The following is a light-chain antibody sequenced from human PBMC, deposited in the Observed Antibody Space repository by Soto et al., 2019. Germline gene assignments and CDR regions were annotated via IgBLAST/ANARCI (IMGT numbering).Light chain of an antibody. J-gene: IGLJ3*02. CDR3: SSYTGGSSLV. CDR2: EVN. Sequence: QSALTQPASVSGSPGQSITTSCTETTGAVGNYNSVSWYQQHPGKAPKLVIYEVNIRPSGVSNRFSGSKSGNTASLTISGLQAEDEADYYCSSYTGGSSLVFGGGTKVTVL. V-gene: IGLV2-14*03. CDR1: TGAVGNYNS.